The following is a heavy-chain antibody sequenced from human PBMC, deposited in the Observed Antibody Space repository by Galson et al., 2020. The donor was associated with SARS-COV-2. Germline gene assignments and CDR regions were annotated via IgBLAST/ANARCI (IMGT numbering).Heavy chain of an antibody. Sequence: QVSCEGSGYRFTSYWIGWVRQMPGKGLEWMGIINHGDPATRYSPSFQGQVTISADQSINTAYRPCSSLKAADTAMYYCTRAIRYGNAVDVWGQGTPVTVSS. V-gene: IGHV5-51*01. CDR1: GYRFTSYW. CDR2: INHGDPAT. D-gene: IGHD5-18*01. CDR3: TRAIRYGNAVDV. J-gene: IGHJ6*02.